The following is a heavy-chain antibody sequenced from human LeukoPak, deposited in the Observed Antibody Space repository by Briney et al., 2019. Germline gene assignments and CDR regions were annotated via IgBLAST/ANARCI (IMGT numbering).Heavy chain of an antibody. V-gene: IGHV4-38-2*02. CDR3: VGGWAFDY. CDR2: IYHSGST. J-gene: IGHJ4*02. Sequence: SETLSLTCTVSGYSISSGYYWGWIRQPPGKGLEWIGSIYHSGSTYYSPSLKSRVTISVDKSKNQFSLKLSSVTAADTAVYYCVGGWAFDYWGQGTLVTVSS. D-gene: IGHD3-3*01. CDR1: GYSISSGYY.